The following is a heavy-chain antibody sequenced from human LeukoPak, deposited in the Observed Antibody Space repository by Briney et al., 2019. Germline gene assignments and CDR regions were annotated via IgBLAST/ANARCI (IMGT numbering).Heavy chain of an antibody. Sequence: GGSLRLSCAASGFTFSSYWMSWVRQAPGKGLEWVSGISWDSGTMGYADSVKGRFTISRDNAKNSLSLQMNSLRAEDTALYYCAKDKRGSSWYYFDYWGQGTLVTVSS. CDR1: GFTFSSYW. J-gene: IGHJ4*02. CDR3: AKDKRGSSWYYFDY. CDR2: ISWDSGTM. V-gene: IGHV3-9*01. D-gene: IGHD6-13*01.